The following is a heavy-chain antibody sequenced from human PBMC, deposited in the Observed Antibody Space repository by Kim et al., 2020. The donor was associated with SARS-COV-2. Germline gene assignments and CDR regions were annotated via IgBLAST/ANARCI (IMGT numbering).Heavy chain of an antibody. CDR3: ARHEVPSNQNYYYYGM. V-gene: IGHV4-39*01. CDR2: IYYSGST. CDR1: GGSISSSSYY. J-gene: IGHJ6*01. Sequence: SETLSLTCTVSGGSISSSSYYWGWIRQPPGKGLEWIGSIYYSGSTYYNPSLKSRVTISVDTSKNQFSLKLSSVTAADTAVYYCARHEVPSNQNYYYYGM.